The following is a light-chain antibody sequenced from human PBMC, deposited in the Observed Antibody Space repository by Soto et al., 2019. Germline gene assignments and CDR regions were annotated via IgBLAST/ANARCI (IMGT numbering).Light chain of an antibody. CDR1: QSISTW. CDR3: QQYHDYWT. J-gene: IGKJ1*01. CDR2: DAS. V-gene: IGKV1-5*01. Sequence: DIQMTQSPSTLSASVGDRVTITCRASQSISTWLAWYQQTPGKAPKLLIYDASSLESGVPSSFSGSGSGTEFTLTISSLQPDDFATYYCQQYHDYWTFGQGTKVDI.